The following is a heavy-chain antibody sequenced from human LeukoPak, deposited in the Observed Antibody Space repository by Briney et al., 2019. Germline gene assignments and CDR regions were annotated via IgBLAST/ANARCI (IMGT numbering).Heavy chain of an antibody. V-gene: IGHV4-39*01. CDR1: GGSISSSSYY. Sequence: SETLSLTCTVSGGSISSSSYYWGWIRQPPGKGLEWIGSTYYSGSTYYNPSLKSRVTISVDTSKNQFSLKLSSVTAADTAVYYCAMPLSVPYAFDIWGQGTMVTVSS. J-gene: IGHJ3*02. CDR2: TYYSGST. CDR3: AMPLSVPYAFDI.